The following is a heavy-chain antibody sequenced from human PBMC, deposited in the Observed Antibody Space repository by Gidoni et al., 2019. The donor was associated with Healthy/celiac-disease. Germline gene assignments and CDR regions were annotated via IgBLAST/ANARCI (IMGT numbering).Heavy chain of an antibody. V-gene: IGHV4-39*01. CDR2: IYYSGST. CDR3: ARLGVDYGGNSGITVFDY. D-gene: IGHD4-17*01. Sequence: LQLQESGPGLVKPSETLSLTGTVSGGPISSSSYYWGWIRQPPGKGLEWIGSIYYSGSTYYNPSLKSRVTISVDTSKNQFSLKLSSVTAADTAVYYCARLGVDYGGNSGITVFDYWGQGTLVTVSS. J-gene: IGHJ4*02. CDR1: GGPISSSSYY.